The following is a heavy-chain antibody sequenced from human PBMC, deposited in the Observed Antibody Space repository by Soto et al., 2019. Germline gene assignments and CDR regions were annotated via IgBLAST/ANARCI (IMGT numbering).Heavy chain of an antibody. CDR2: ISGSGSTT. J-gene: IGHJ4*02. V-gene: IGHV3-23*01. Sequence: GGSLRLSCAASVFNFYAMSWVRQAPGKGLEWVASISGSGSTTYYADSVRGRFTISRGNSKNTMYLQMNSLRAEDTAVYYCAKDRTPTVLLWFGELAYWGLGTLVTVSS. CDR1: VFNFYA. D-gene: IGHD3-10*01. CDR3: AKDRTPTVLLWFGELAY.